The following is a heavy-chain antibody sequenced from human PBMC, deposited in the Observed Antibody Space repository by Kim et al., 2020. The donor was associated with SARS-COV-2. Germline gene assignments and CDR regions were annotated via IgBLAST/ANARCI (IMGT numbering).Heavy chain of an antibody. CDR3: ARGRSPTDYVADWFDP. CDR2: INHSGST. Sequence: SETLSLTCAVYGGSFSGYYWSWIRQPPGKGLEWIGEINHSGSTNYNPSLKSRVTISVDTSKNQFSLKLSSVTAADTAVYYCARGRSPTDYVADWFDPWGQGTLVTVSS. CDR1: GGSFSGYY. D-gene: IGHD4-17*01. V-gene: IGHV4-34*01. J-gene: IGHJ5*02.